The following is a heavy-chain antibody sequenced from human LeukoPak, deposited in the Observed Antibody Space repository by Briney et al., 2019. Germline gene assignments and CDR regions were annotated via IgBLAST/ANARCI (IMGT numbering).Heavy chain of an antibody. D-gene: IGHD6-19*01. Sequence: ASVKLSCKASGYTFTGYYIHWVRQAPGQGLEWMGWINPDSGDTNYAQRFQGRATMTRDTSISTAYMEKRRLTSDDTAVYYCARQCGTASNTFDYWGQGTLVTVSS. J-gene: IGHJ4*02. CDR1: GYTFTGYY. V-gene: IGHV1-2*02. CDR2: INPDSGDT. CDR3: ARQCGTASNTFDY.